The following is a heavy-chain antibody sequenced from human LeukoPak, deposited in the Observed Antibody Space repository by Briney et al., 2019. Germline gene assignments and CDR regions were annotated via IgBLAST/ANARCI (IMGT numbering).Heavy chain of an antibody. D-gene: IGHD1-26*01. CDR2: ISSSSSYI. CDR1: GFTFSSYS. Sequence: GGSLRLSCAASGFTFSSYSMNWVRQAPGKGLEWVSSISSSSSYIYYADSVKGRFTISRDNAENSLYLQMNSLRAEDTAVYYCARVGAVGVRYFDLWGRGTLVTVSS. V-gene: IGHV3-21*01. CDR3: ARVGAVGVRYFDL. J-gene: IGHJ2*01.